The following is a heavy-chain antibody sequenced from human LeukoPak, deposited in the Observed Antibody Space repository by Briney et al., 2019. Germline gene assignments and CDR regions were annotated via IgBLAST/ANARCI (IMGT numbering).Heavy chain of an antibody. Sequence: GESLKISCKGSGHSFTSYWIGWVRQMPGKGLEWMGIIYPGDSDTRYSPSFQGQVTISADKSISTAYLQWSSLKASDTAMYYCARVGSIADYYYGMDVWGQGTTVTVSS. D-gene: IGHD6-13*01. CDR2: IYPGDSDT. CDR1: GHSFTSYW. CDR3: ARVGSIADYYYGMDV. J-gene: IGHJ6*02. V-gene: IGHV5-51*01.